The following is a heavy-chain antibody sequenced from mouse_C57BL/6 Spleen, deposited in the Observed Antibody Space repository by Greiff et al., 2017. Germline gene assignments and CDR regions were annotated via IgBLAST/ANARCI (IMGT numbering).Heavy chain of an antibody. Sequence: VQLQQSGAELARPGASVQMSCKASGYTFTSYTMHWVKQRPGQGLEWIGYINPSSGYTKSNQKFKDKATLTAGKSSSTAYMQLSSLTSEDSAVDYCAREPYYYGSSYDAMDYWGQGTSVTVSS. D-gene: IGHD1-1*01. CDR2: INPSSGYT. CDR1: GYTFTSYT. J-gene: IGHJ4*01. CDR3: AREPYYYGSSYDAMDY. V-gene: IGHV1-4*01.